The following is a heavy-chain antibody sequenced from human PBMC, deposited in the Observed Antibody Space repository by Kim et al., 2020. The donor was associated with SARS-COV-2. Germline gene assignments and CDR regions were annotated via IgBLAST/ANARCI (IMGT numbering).Heavy chain of an antibody. V-gene: IGHV4-39*01. J-gene: IGHJ6*02. D-gene: IGHD5-18*01. CDR1: GGSISSSSYY. Sequence: SETLSLTCTVSGGSISSSSYYWGWIRQPPGKGLEWIGSIYYSGSTYYNPSLKSRVTISVDTSKNQFSLKLSSVTAADTAVYYCARRGGYSYGLGGMDVWGQGTTVTVSS. CDR3: ARRGGYSYGLGGMDV. CDR2: IYYSGST.